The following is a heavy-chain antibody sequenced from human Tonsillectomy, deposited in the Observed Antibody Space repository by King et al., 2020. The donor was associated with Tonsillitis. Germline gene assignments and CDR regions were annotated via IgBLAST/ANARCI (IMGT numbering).Heavy chain of an antibody. V-gene: IGHV4-59*08. J-gene: IGHJ4*02. CDR1: GGSINSYY. Sequence: VQLQESGPGLVKPSETLSLTCTVSGGSINSYYWSWIRQPPGKGLEWIGYISYSGSTNYNPSLKSRVTISVDPSKNQFSLKLSSLTAADTAVYYCARRSGGSYERWGQGTLATVSS. CDR2: ISYSGST. D-gene: IGHD1-26*01. CDR3: ARRSGGSYER.